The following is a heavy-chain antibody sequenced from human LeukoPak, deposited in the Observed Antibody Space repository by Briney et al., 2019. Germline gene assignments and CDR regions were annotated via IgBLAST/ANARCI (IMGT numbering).Heavy chain of an antibody. J-gene: IGHJ4*02. V-gene: IGHV1-2*02. Sequence: GAPGKPCCKPSGYRSTRYDMHWGRGAPGHGVKWRGWINPNNRGTNYPQKFQGRVTTTRDTSISTAYMELSRARSDDTAVYYCASIHDYSNRYFDYWGQGTLVTVSS. D-gene: IGHD4-11*01. CDR1: GYRSTRYD. CDR3: ASIHDYSNRYFDY. CDR2: INPNNRGT.